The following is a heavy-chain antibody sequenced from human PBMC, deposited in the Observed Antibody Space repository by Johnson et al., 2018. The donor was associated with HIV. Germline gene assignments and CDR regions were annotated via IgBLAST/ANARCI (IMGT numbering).Heavy chain of an antibody. V-gene: IGHV3-30*04. CDR2: LSYDASNN. Sequence: VQLVESGGGVVQPWRSLRLSCTSSAFTFSGYAMHWVRQAPGKGLEWVSALSYDASNNYYADSMKGRFITSKDNAKNSLFLPMNSLRAEDTAIYYCAREVYYDSSPEAAAFDIWGQGTMVTVSS. J-gene: IGHJ3*02. CDR3: AREVYYDSSPEAAAFDI. CDR1: AFTFSGYA. D-gene: IGHD3-22*01.